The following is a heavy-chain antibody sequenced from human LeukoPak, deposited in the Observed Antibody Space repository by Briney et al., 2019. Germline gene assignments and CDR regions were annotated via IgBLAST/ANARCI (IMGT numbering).Heavy chain of an antibody. J-gene: IGHJ4*02. V-gene: IGHV4-30-2*01. CDR3: ARAPSGSYYAFDY. CDR1: GGSISSGGYS. CDR2: IYHSGST. Sequence: PSETLSLTCAVSGGSISSGGYSWSWIRQPPGKGLEWIGYIYHSGSTYYNPSLKSRVTISVDRSKNQFSLKLSSVTAAGTAVYYCARAPSGSYYAFDYWGQGTLVTVSS. D-gene: IGHD1-26*01.